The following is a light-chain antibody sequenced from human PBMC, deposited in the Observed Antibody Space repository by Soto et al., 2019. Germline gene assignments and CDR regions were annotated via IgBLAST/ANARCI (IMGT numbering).Light chain of an antibody. Sequence: EIVLTQSPATLSLSPGERATLSCRASQSVGRNLAWYQQKPGQAPRLLIYDTSNGATGIPARFGGTGSGTDFSLTISSLAPEDFALYYCQQCISWPYTFAQGTKL. CDR2: DTS. CDR3: QQCISWPYT. CDR1: QSVGRN. J-gene: IGKJ2*01. V-gene: IGKV3-11*01.